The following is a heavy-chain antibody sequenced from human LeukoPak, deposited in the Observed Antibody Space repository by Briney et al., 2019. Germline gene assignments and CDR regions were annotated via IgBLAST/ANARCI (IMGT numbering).Heavy chain of an antibody. Sequence: PGGSLRLSCAASGFTFSSYAMHWVRQAPGKGLEWAAVIWYDGSNKYYADSVKGRFTISGDNSKNTLYLQMNSLRVEDSALYYCARGYYGSGSYYMGSYWGQGTLVTVSS. J-gene: IGHJ4*02. CDR3: ARGYYGSGSYYMGSY. V-gene: IGHV3-33*01. CDR1: GFTFSSYA. D-gene: IGHD3-10*01. CDR2: IWYDGSNK.